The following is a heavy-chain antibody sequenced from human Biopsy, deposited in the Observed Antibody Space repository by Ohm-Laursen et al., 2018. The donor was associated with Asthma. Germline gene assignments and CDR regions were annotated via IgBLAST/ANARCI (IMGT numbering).Heavy chain of an antibody. D-gene: IGHD3-10*01. CDR1: GYTFNSVG. J-gene: IGHJ6*02. CDR2: ISVYNGNT. CDR3: ARAVDYSHYYGIDV. Sequence: ASVKVSCKTSGYTFNSVGITWVRQAPGQGLEWMGWISVYNGNTKVAQKLQDRVTMITDTSTSTAYMGLRSLRSDDTAVYFCARAVDYSHYYGIDVWGQGTTVTVS. V-gene: IGHV1-18*01.